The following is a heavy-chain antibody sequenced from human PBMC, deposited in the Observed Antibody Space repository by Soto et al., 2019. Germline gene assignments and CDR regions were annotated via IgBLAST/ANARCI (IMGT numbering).Heavy chain of an antibody. J-gene: IGHJ6*02. D-gene: IGHD6-13*01. CDR1: GYIFTSDF. V-gene: IGHV5-51*01. CDR3: DRHINQHLVLGTHLGGMDV. Sequence: PGESRKISCKFSGYIFTSDFIFGVGQMRGKGREWMGIIYPGDSDTRYSPSFQGQVTISADNSISTAYLQWRSLKASDTAMYYCDRHINQHLVLGTHLGGMDVWGQGTPVTVSS. CDR2: IYPGDSDT.